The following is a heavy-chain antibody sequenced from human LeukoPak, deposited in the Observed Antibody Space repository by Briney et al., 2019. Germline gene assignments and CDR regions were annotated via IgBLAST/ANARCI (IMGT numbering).Heavy chain of an antibody. CDR3: ARDLYGDSF. Sequence: GGSLTLSCPPSGFTVSSNYMSWVRQAPPKGLAWVSVIYSGGSTYYADSVKGRFTISRDNSKNTLYLQMNSLRVEDTAVYYCARDLYGDSFWGQGTLVTVSS. J-gene: IGHJ4*02. CDR2: IYSGGST. D-gene: IGHD4-17*01. CDR1: GFTVSSNY. V-gene: IGHV3-66*02.